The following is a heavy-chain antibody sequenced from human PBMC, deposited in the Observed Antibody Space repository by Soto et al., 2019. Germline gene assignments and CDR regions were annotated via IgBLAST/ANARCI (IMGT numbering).Heavy chain of an antibody. CDR2: IIPIFGTA. V-gene: IGHV1-69*01. Sequence: QVQLVQSGAEVKKPGSSVKVSCKASGGTFSSYAISWVRQAPGQGLEWMGGIIPIFGTANYAQKFQGRVTITADESTSTDYMELSSLRSEDTAVYYCARLLQWELSSGFDPWGQGTLVTVSS. J-gene: IGHJ5*02. D-gene: IGHD1-26*01. CDR1: GGTFSSYA. CDR3: ARLLQWELSSGFDP.